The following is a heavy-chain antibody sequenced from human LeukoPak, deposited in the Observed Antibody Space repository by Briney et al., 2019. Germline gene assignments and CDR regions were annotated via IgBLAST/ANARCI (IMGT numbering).Heavy chain of an antibody. V-gene: IGHV4-59*01. CDR3: ARTQQWLSPFDY. Sequence: SETLSLTCTVSGGSISSYYWSWIRQPPGKGLEWIGYIYYSGSTNYNPSLKSRVTISVDTSKNQFSLKLSSVTAADTAVYYCARTQQWLSPFDYWVQGTLVTVSS. CDR1: GGSISSYY. D-gene: IGHD6-19*01. J-gene: IGHJ4*02. CDR2: IYYSGST.